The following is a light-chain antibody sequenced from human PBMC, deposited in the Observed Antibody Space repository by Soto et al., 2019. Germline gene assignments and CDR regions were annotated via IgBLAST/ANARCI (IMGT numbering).Light chain of an antibody. Sequence: EIVMTQSPATLSVSPGERVTLSCRASQSVSSNLAWYQQKPGQAPRLLIYGASTRATGIPARIGGSGSGTEFTLTISSLQSEDFAVYYCQQYDNWPPWTFCQGTKVEI. CDR2: GAS. CDR3: QQYDNWPPWT. CDR1: QSVSSN. V-gene: IGKV3-15*01. J-gene: IGKJ1*01.